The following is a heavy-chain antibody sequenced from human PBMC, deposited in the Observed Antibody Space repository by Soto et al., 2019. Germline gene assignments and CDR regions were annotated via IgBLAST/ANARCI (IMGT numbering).Heavy chain of an antibody. V-gene: IGHV1-69*01. CDR3: ARDRYCSGGSCHDDAFDI. J-gene: IGHJ3*02. D-gene: IGHD2-15*01. Sequence: QVQLVQSGAEVKKPGSSVKVSCKASGGTFSSYAISWVRQAPGQGLEWMGGIIPIFGTANYAQKVQGRGTITADETTRTAYMELSSLRSEDAAVYYCARDRYCSGGSCHDDAFDIWGQGTMVTVSS. CDR2: IIPIFGTA. CDR1: GGTFSSYA.